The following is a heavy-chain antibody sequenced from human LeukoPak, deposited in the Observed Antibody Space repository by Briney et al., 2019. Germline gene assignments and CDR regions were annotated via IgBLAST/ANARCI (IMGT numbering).Heavy chain of an antibody. CDR3: AKVASYDYVWGSYRDDFDY. V-gene: IGHV3-23*01. J-gene: IGHJ4*02. Sequence: GGSLRLSCAASGFTFSSYAMSWVRQAPGQGLERVSAISGSGGSTYYADSVKGRFTISRDNSKNTLYLQMNSLRAEDTAVYYCAKVASYDYVWGSYRDDFDYWGQGTLVTVSS. CDR2: ISGSGGST. D-gene: IGHD3-16*02. CDR1: GFTFSSYA.